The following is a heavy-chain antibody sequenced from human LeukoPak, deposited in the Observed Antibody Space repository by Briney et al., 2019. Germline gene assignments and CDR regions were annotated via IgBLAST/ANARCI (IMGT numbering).Heavy chain of an antibody. D-gene: IGHD6-19*01. CDR2: IWYDGSNK. CDR1: GFTFSSYG. Sequence: GGSLRFSCAASGFTFSSYGMHWVRQAPGKGLEWVAVIWYDGSNKYYADSVKGRFTISRDNSKNTLYLQMNSLRAEDTAVYYCAAYSSGWYVLQHWGQGTLVTVSS. V-gene: IGHV3-33*01. J-gene: IGHJ1*01. CDR3: AAYSSGWYVLQH.